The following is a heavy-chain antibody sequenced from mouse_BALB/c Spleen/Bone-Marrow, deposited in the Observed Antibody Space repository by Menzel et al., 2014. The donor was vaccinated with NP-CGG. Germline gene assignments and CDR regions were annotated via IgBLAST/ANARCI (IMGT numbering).Heavy chain of an antibody. CDR2: VNPNNGGT. CDR1: GYSFTGYY. V-gene: IGHV1-26*01. D-gene: IGHD1-1*02. J-gene: IGHJ2*01. CDR3: AIGNYFDY. Sequence: EVQLQQSGPDLVKPWASVKISCKASGYSFTGYYMHWVKQSHGKSLEWIGRVNPNNGGTSYNQKFKGKAILTVDKSSSTAYMELRSLTSEDSAVYYCAIGNYFDYWGQGTTLTVSS.